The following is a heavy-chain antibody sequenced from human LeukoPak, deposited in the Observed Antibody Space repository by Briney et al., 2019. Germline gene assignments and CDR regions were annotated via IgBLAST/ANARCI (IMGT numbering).Heavy chain of an antibody. Sequence: SVKVSCKASGGTFSSYAISWVRQAPGQGLEWMGRIIPIFGTANYAQKFQGRVTITADESTSTAYMELSSLRSEDTAVYYCAREGCSSTSCYGHYYYYYMDVWGKGTTVTVSS. CDR3: AREGCSSTSCYGHYYYYYMDV. V-gene: IGHV1-69*15. CDR1: GGTFSSYA. CDR2: IIPIFGTA. J-gene: IGHJ6*03. D-gene: IGHD2-2*01.